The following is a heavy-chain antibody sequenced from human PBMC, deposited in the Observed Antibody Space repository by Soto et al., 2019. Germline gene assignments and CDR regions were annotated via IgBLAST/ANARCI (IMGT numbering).Heavy chain of an antibody. CDR1: SGSISSSNW. CDR3: AGPIAVAGSEYFQH. D-gene: IGHD6-19*01. V-gene: IGHV4-4*02. Sequence: SETLSLTCAVSSGSISSSNWWSWVRQPPGKGLEWIGEIYHSGSTNYNPSLKSRVTISVDKSKNQFSLKLSSVTAADTAVYYCAGPIAVAGSEYFQHWGQGTLVTVSS. CDR2: IYHSGST. J-gene: IGHJ1*01.